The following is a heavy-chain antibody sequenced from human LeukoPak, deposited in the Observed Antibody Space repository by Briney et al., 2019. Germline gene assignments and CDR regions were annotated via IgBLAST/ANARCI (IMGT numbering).Heavy chain of an antibody. J-gene: IGHJ4*02. CDR1: GYTFTGYY. D-gene: IGHD3-22*01. Sequence: ASMKVSCKASGYTFTGYYMHRVRQAPGQGLEWMGRINPNSGGTNYAQKFQGRVTMTRDTSISTAYMELSRLRSDDTAVYYCARESHSSGFIFDYWGQGTLVTVSS. V-gene: IGHV1-2*06. CDR2: INPNSGGT. CDR3: ARESHSSGFIFDY.